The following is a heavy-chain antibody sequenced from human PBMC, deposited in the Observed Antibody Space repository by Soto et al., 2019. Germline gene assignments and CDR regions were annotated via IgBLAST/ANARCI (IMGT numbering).Heavy chain of an antibody. V-gene: IGHV1-69*06. D-gene: IGHD2-21*01. J-gene: IGHJ4*02. CDR2: IIPIFCTA. CDR1: RGTFSSYA. CDR3: ARSSSRLWYLDY. Sequence: SVKVSCKASRGTFSSYAISWVRPAPGQGLEWMGGIIPIFCTANYEQKFQGRVTITAEKSKRTAYMELNSLKCGGTAVYYCARSSSRLWYLDYWCQGTLVT.